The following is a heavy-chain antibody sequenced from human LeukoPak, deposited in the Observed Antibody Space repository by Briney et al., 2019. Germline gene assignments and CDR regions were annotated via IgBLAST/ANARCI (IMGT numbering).Heavy chain of an antibody. V-gene: IGHV3-30*18. Sequence: GGSLRLSCAASGFTFSSYGMHWVRQDSGKGLEWVAVISYDGGTKYYADSVKGRFTVSRDNSKNTLYLQMNSLRSEGTAVYFCAKETYSTSWQLDSWGQGTLVTVSS. J-gene: IGHJ4*02. CDR3: AKETYSTSWQLDS. CDR1: GFTFSSYG. CDR2: ISYDGGTK. D-gene: IGHD6-13*01.